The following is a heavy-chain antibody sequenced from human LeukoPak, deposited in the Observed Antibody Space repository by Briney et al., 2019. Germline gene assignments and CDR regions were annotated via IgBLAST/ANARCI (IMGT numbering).Heavy chain of an antibody. CDR2: INQDGSQK. Sequence: GGSLRLSCAASGFTFSSSWMNWVRQAPGKGLEWVANINQDGSQKHYVDSVKGRFTISRDNAKNSLYLQMDSLRVEDTAVYYCARDPYSGNYGAYYYYYMDVWGKGTTVTISS. D-gene: IGHD1-26*01. CDR1: GFTFSSSW. V-gene: IGHV3-7*01. CDR3: ARDPYSGNYGAYYYYYMDV. J-gene: IGHJ6*03.